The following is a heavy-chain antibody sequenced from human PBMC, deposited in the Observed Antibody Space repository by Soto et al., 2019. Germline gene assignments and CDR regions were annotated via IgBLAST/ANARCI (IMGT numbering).Heavy chain of an antibody. D-gene: IGHD1-26*01. V-gene: IGHV1-18*01. Sequence: QVQLVQSGAEVKKPGASVKVSCKASGYAFITYDIGWVRQAPGQGLEWMGWISVHNDNTKCAQKLQGRVTMTADTSTSTAYMELRSLRSDDTAVYYCARRGGVVGATPFDYWGQGTLVIVSS. CDR2: ISVHNDNT. CDR1: GYAFITYD. J-gene: IGHJ4*02. CDR3: ARRGGVVGATPFDY.